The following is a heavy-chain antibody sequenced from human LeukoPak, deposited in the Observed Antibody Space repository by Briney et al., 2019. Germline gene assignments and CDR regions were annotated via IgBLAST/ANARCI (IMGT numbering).Heavy chain of an antibody. D-gene: IGHD1-26*01. Sequence: SETLSLTCTVSGGSISSYYWSWIRQPPGKGLEWIGYIYYSGSTNYNPSLKSRVTISVDTSRNQFSLKLSSVTAADTAVYYCARHGIGSGSYLRPSSFDYWGQGTLVTVSS. V-gene: IGHV4-59*08. CDR1: GGSISSYY. J-gene: IGHJ4*02. CDR3: ARHGIGSGSYLRPSSFDY. CDR2: IYYSGST.